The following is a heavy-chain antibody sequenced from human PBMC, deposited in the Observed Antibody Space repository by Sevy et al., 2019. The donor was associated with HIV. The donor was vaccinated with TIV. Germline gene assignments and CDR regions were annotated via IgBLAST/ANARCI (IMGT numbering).Heavy chain of an antibody. CDR2: ISDRSDTI. Sequence: GSLRLSCAASGFIFSNYYTTWVRQAPGKGLEWVSYISDRSDTISYADSVKGRFTISRDNAKNALYLQMSSLRGEDTAVYYCARVRDRYCSGGSCYYRYFFDYWGQGTLVTVSS. D-gene: IGHD2-15*01. CDR1: GFIFSNYY. V-gene: IGHV3-48*01. CDR3: ARVRDRYCSGGSCYYRYFFDY. J-gene: IGHJ4*02.